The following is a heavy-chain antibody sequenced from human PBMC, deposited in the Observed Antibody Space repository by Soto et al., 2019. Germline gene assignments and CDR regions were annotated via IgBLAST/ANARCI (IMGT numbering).Heavy chain of an antibody. Sequence: PSETLSLTCGVSGGSLSDYFWSWIRQPPGMALEWIGEINHLGSINYNPSLKSRVTMSVDTSKNQFSLTLNSVTAADTATYYCARGGISHWAYFYYMDVWDRGTTVTSP. CDR3: ARGGISHWAYFYYMDV. V-gene: IGHV4-34*01. J-gene: IGHJ6*03. CDR1: GGSLSDYF. D-gene: IGHD2-21*01. CDR2: INHLGSI.